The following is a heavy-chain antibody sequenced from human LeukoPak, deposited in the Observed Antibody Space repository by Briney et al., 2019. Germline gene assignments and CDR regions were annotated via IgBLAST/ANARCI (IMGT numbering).Heavy chain of an antibody. CDR2: ISAYNGNT. D-gene: IGHD3-16*01. J-gene: IGHJ5*02. CDR3: ARVDRLRLGEFYDLRFDP. CDR1: GYTFTSYG. Sequence: VASVKVSCKASGYTFTSYGISWVRQAPGQGLEWMGWISAYNGNTNYAQKLQGRVTMTTDTSTSTAYMELRSLRSDDAAVYYCARVDRLRLGEFYDLRFDPWGQGTLVTVSS. V-gene: IGHV1-18*01.